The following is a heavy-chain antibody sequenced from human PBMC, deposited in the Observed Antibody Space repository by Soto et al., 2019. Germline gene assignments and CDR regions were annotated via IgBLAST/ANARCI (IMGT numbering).Heavy chain of an antibody. CDR2: TDYNGAT. CDR3: ARCLADARYDF. D-gene: IGHD3-9*01. J-gene: IGHJ4*02. Sequence: PSETLSLTCTVSGGSVSSGEYYWTWIRQAPGKGLEWIGCTDYNGATSYNPSLMNRLSISVDEFKNQFSLRLSSVSAADTAVHYCARCLADARYDFWGQGPLVTVSS. CDR1: GGSVSSGEYY. V-gene: IGHV4-30-4*01.